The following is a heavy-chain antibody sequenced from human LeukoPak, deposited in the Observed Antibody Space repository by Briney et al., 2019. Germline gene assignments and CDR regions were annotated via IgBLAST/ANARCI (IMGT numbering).Heavy chain of an antibody. V-gene: IGHV1-2*06. D-gene: IGHD3-10*01. CDR3: AKRRGSGTELWRYDGFDI. CDR1: GYTFTGYY. CDR2: INPNSGGT. Sequence: ASVKVSCKASGYTFTGYYMHCVRQATGQRLEWMGQINPNSGGTNYAKKCQGRVTMTRDTSISTAYMELSRLRSEDTAVYYCAKRRGSGTELWRYDGFDIWGQGTMVTVSS. J-gene: IGHJ3*02.